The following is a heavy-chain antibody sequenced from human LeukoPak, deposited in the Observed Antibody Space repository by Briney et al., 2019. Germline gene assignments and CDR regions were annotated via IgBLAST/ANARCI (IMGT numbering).Heavy chain of an antibody. V-gene: IGHV3-23*01. Sequence: GGSLRLSCAASGFTFSNYAMSWVRQAPGKGLEWVSIIGYRGGSIYYAYSVQGRFTISRDNSKNTLSLQMNGLRPEDTAVYHCATGYDFGFDPWGQGTLVTVSS. CDR1: GFTFSNYA. CDR2: IGYRGGSI. D-gene: IGHD5-12*01. CDR3: ATGYDFGFDP. J-gene: IGHJ5*02.